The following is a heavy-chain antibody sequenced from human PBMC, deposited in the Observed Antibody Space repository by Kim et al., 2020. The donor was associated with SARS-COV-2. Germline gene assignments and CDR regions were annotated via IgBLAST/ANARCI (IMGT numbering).Heavy chain of an antibody. CDR1: GYTFTGYY. D-gene: IGHD3-10*01. V-gene: IGHV1-2*06. J-gene: IGHJ5*02. CDR3: ARNPTRITMVRGVGWFDP. Sequence: ASVKVSCKASGYTFTGYYMHWVRQAPGQGLEWMGRINPNSGGTNYAQKFQGRVTMTRDTSISTAYMELSRLRSDDTAVYYCARNPTRITMVRGVGWFDPWGQGTLVTVSS. CDR2: INPNSGGT.